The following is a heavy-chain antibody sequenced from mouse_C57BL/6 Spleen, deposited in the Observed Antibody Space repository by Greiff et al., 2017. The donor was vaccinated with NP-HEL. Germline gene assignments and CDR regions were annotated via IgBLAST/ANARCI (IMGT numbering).Heavy chain of an antibody. CDR1: GFTFSDYG. D-gene: IGHD1-1*01. CDR2: ISSGSSTI. CDR3: ARNFGLLSYAMDY. Sequence: EVKLMESGGGLVKPGGSLKLSCAASGFTFSDYGMHWVRQAPEKGLEWVAYISSGSSTIYYADTVKGRFTISRDNAKNTLFLQMTSLRSEDTAMYYCARNFGLLSYAMDYWGQGTSVTVSS. V-gene: IGHV5-17*01. J-gene: IGHJ4*01.